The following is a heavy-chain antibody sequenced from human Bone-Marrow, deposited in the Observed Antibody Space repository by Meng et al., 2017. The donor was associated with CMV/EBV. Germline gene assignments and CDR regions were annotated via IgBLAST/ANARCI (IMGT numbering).Heavy chain of an antibody. CDR2: IKQDGSEK. CDR1: GFTFRSYW. V-gene: IGHV3-7*01. CDR3: ARDQAGYSSGYPHSFDY. Sequence: GESLKISCAVSGFTFRSYWMSWVRQAPGKGLEWVANIKQDGSEKYYVDSVKGRFTISRDNAKNSLYLQMNSLRAEDTAVYYCARDQAGYSSGYPHSFDYWGQGTLVTVSS. J-gene: IGHJ4*02. D-gene: IGHD3-22*01.